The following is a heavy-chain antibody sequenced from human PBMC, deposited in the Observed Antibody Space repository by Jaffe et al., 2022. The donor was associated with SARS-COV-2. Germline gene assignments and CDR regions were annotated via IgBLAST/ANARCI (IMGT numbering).Heavy chain of an antibody. Sequence: EVQLLESGGGLVQPGGSLRLSCAASGFTFSSYAMNWVRQAPGKGLEWVSGISGSGGGTYYADSVKGRFTISRDNSKNTLCLQMNSLRAEDTAIYYCAKGGWFGEPNWGQGTLVTVSS. D-gene: IGHD3-10*01. J-gene: IGHJ4*02. CDR1: GFTFSSYA. CDR2: ISGSGGGT. V-gene: IGHV3-23*01. CDR3: AKGGWFGEPN.